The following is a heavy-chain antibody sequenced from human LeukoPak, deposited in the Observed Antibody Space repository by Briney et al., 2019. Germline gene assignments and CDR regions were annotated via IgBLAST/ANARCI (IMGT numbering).Heavy chain of an antibody. Sequence: ASVKVSCKASGYTFTSYDINWVRQATGQGLEWMGWMNPNSGNTGYAQKFQGRVTMTRNTSISTAYMELSSLRSEDTAVYYCSRAKQQRHNYYFDYWGQGTLVTVSS. CDR3: SRAKQQRHNYYFDY. V-gene: IGHV1-8*01. CDR2: MNPNSGNT. J-gene: IGHJ4*02. D-gene: IGHD6-13*01. CDR1: GYTFTSYD.